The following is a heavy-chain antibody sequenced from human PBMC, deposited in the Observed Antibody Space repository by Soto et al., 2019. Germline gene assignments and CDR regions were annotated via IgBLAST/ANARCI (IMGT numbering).Heavy chain of an antibody. CDR3: AREDVIAVAGWFDP. CDR2: TYYRSKWYN. D-gene: IGHD6-19*01. J-gene: IGHJ5*02. Sequence: NWIRQSPSRGLEWLGRTYYRSKWYNDYAVSVKSRITINPDTSKNQFSLQLNSVTPEDTAVYYCAREDVIAVAGWFDPWGQGTLVTVSS. V-gene: IGHV6-1*01.